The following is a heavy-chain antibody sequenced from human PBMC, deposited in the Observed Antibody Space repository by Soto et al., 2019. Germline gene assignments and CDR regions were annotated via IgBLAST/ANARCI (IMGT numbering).Heavy chain of an antibody. J-gene: IGHJ4*02. CDR2: SRDKAQGYST. D-gene: IGHD6-13*01. CDR3: ARYRVAADMSDFDY. CDR1: GFTLSDHY. Sequence: GGPLRLSWAGAGFTLSDHYVDWVRQAPGKGLEWVGRSRDKAQGYSTAYAASVKGRFTTSRDESKDSVYLQMNSLKTEDTAVYYCARYRVAADMSDFDYWGQGTQVTVSS. V-gene: IGHV3-72*01.